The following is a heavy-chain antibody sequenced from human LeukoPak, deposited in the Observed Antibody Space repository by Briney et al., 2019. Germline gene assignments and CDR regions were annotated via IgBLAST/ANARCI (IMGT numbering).Heavy chain of an antibody. V-gene: IGHV3-73*01. J-gene: IGHJ4*02. CDR3: TKSLGGDLNY. CDR1: GFTFSDSA. Sequence: PGGSLRLSCAASGFTFSDSAIHWVRQASGKGLEWVGRIRSKANRYATAYAASAEGRFTISRDDSRNMAFLQMNSLNTEDTAVYYCTKSLGGDLNYWGQGTLVTVSS. CDR2: IRSKANRYAT. D-gene: IGHD2-21*01.